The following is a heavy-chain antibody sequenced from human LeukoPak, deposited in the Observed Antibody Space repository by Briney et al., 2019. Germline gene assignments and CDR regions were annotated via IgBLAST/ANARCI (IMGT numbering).Heavy chain of an antibody. CDR3: ARDLGEWGRVDD. CDR2: IYSGGST. D-gene: IGHD3-16*01. Sequence: GGSLRLSCAASGFTFSSYSMSWVRQAPGKGLEWVSVIYSGGSTYYADSVKGRFTISRDNSKNTLYLQMDSLRPEDTAVYYCARDLGEWGRVDDWGQGTLVTVSS. J-gene: IGHJ4*02. CDR1: GFTFSSYS. V-gene: IGHV3-66*02.